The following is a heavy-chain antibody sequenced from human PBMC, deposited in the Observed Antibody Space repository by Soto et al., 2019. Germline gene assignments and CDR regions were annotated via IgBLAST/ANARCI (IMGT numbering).Heavy chain of an antibody. J-gene: IGHJ2*01. D-gene: IGHD2-2*01. CDR1: GFTFINYA. Sequence: VQLLESGGGLVQPGGSLRLSCVGSGFTFINYAMNWVRQTPGKGLEWVSTISGGGDKTFDADTVKGQFTITRDNSKNAVNLQMNSLRADATAIYYYARKVLVSTSRPDWWYFDLWGRGTMVTVSS. V-gene: IGHV3-23*01. CDR3: ARKVLVSTSRPDWWYFDL. CDR2: ISGGGDKT.